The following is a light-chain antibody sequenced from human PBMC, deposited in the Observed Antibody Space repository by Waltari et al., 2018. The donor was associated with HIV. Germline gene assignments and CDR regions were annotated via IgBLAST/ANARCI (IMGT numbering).Light chain of an antibody. V-gene: IGKV1-5*03. J-gene: IGKJ2*01. Sequence: DIHLTHSPSTLSASVGDSVTITCRASQSISNFLAWHQPKPGKAPKVLIYKASPLESGVPSRFSGSGSGTAFTLTIDSLQPDDFASYYCHHYGEPTETFGQGTKLQI. CDR1: QSISNF. CDR3: HHYGEPTET. CDR2: KAS.